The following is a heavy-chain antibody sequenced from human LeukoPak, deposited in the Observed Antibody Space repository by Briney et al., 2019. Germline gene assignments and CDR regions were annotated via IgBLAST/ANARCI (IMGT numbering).Heavy chain of an antibody. V-gene: IGHV3-23*01. CDR1: GFTFSSYA. J-gene: IGHJ4*02. Sequence: GGSLRLSCAASGFTFSSYAMTWVRQAPGKGLEWVSSISGSGDNTYYADSVKGRFTVSRDNSKNTLYLQMNSLRAEDTAVYYCAKGPYSSSWYFDYWGQGTLVAVSS. CDR2: ISGSGDNT. CDR3: AKGPYSSSWYFDY. D-gene: IGHD6-13*01.